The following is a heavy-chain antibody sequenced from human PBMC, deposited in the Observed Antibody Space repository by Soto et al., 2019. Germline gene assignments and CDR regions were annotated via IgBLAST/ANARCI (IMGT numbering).Heavy chain of an antibody. Sequence: GSLRLSCAASGFTFSSYSMNWVRQAPGKGLEWISYISTTSSSIYYADSVKGRFTISRDNAKNSLFLQMNSLRDEDTAVYYCARKGVAFDYWGQGALVTVSS. V-gene: IGHV3-48*02. CDR1: GFTFSSYS. D-gene: IGHD3-3*01. CDR3: ARKGVAFDY. CDR2: ISTTSSSI. J-gene: IGHJ4*02.